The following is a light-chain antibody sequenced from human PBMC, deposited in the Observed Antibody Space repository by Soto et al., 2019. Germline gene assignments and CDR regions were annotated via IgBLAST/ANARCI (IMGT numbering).Light chain of an antibody. Sequence: QSVLTQPPSASGSPGQSVTISCTGTSSDVGGYNFVSWYQQHPGKAPKLMIYEVSERPSGVPDRFSGSKSGNTASLTVSGHQAEDEADYYCSSYAGSNIVVFGGGTQLTVL. CDR1: SSDVGGYNF. CDR2: EVS. CDR3: SSYAGSNIVV. J-gene: IGLJ2*01. V-gene: IGLV2-8*01.